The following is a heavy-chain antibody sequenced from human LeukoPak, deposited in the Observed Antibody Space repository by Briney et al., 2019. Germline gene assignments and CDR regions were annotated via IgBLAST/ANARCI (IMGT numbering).Heavy chain of an antibody. J-gene: IGHJ4*02. CDR2: ISYDGSNK. V-gene: IGHV3-30*18. Sequence: PGGSLRLSCVASGFTFSSYGMHWVRQAPGKGLEWVAVISYDGSNKYYADSVKGRFTISRDNSKNTLYLQMNSLRAEDTAVYYCAKVWEIAVAGMSSSLFDYWGRGTLVTVSS. D-gene: IGHD6-19*01. CDR3: AKVWEIAVAGMSSSLFDY. CDR1: GFTFSSYG.